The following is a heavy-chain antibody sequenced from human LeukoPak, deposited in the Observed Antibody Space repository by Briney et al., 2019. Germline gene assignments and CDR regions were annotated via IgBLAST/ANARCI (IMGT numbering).Heavy chain of an antibody. V-gene: IGHV3-7*01. CDR3: ARAQRGSYYYFDY. D-gene: IGHD1-26*01. Sequence: PGGSLRLSCAASGFTFSSYWMSWVRQAPGKGLEWVANIKQDGSEKYYVDSVKGRFTISKDNAKNSLYLQMNSLRAEDTAVYYCARAQRGSYYYFDYWGQGTLVTVSS. CDR2: IKQDGSEK. J-gene: IGHJ4*02. CDR1: GFTFSSYW.